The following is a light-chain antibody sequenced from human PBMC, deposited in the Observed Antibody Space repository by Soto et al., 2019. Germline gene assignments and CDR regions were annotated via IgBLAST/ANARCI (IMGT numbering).Light chain of an antibody. CDR2: DVF. CDR3: QQRTNPLT. J-gene: IGKJ4*01. CDR1: QSLNTY. V-gene: IGKV3-11*01. Sequence: EIVLTQSPATLSLSPGERATLSCRASQSLNTYVAWYQQKPGQALRLLIYDVFRRATGIPVRFSGSGSGTDFTLTITSLEAEDFAVYYCQQRTNPLTFGGGTKVEIK.